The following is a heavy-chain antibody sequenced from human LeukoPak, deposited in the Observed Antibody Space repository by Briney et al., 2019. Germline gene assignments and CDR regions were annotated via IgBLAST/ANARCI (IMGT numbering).Heavy chain of an antibody. CDR1: GYTFTSYA. V-gene: IGHV1-3*01. J-gene: IGHJ6*02. Sequence: VASVKVSCKASGYTFTSYAMHWVRQAPGQRLEWMGWINAGNGNTKYSQKFQGRVTITRDTSASTAYMELSSLRSEDTAVYYCARDRSLLGMDVWGQGTTVTVSS. CDR3: ARDRSLLGMDV. D-gene: IGHD1-26*01. CDR2: INAGNGNT.